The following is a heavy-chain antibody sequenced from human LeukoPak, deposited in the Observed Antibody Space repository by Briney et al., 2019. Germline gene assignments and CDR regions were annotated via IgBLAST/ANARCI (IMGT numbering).Heavy chain of an antibody. D-gene: IGHD2/OR15-2a*01. J-gene: IGHJ6*02. CDR2: IGTAGDT. CDR3: ARAAFLAKHYSGMDV. V-gene: IGHV3-13*04. CDR1: GFTFSSYD. Sequence: GGSLRLSCAASGFTFSSYDMHWVRQATGKGLEWVSGIGTAGDTFYTGSVKGRFTISRENAKNSLYLQMNSLRAGDTAVYYCARAAFLAKHYSGMDVWGQGTTVTVSS.